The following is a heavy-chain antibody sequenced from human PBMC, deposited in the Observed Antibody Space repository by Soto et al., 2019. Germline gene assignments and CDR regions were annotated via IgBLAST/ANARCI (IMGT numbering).Heavy chain of an antibody. CDR3: ATGRDIVPTIPRGYFDY. CDR1: GYTFTNYA. Sequence: QVQLVQSGAEVKKPGASVKVSCKASGYTFTNYAMHWVRQAPGQRLEWMGWINTGNGNTKYSQKFQGRVTITRDTAEGTAYMELSSLRSEDTAVYYWATGRDIVPTIPRGYFDYWGRGTLVTVSS. V-gene: IGHV1-3*04. J-gene: IGHJ4*02. D-gene: IGHD5-12*01. CDR2: INTGNGNT.